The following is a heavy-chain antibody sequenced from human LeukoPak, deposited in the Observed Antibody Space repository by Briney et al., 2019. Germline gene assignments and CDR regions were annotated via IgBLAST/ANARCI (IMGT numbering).Heavy chain of an antibody. D-gene: IGHD6-25*01. V-gene: IGHV3-23*01. CDR3: AKSISGRYDYYGMDV. CDR2: ISGSGGST. J-gene: IGHJ6*02. Sequence: GGSLRLSCAASGFIFSSYEMNWVRQAPGKGLEWVSAISGSGGSTYYADSVKGRFTISRDNSKNTLYLQMNSLRAEDTAVYYCAKSISGRYDYYGMDVWGQGTTVTVSS. CDR1: GFIFSSYE.